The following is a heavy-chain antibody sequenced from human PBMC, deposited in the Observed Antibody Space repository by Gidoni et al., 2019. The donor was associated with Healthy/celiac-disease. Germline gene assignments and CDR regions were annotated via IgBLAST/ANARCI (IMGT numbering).Heavy chain of an antibody. CDR3: ASAYYDILTGYFRYYFDY. CDR1: GGTFSSYA. D-gene: IGHD3-9*01. V-gene: IGHV1-69*01. J-gene: IGHJ4*02. Sequence: QVQLVQSGAEVKKPGSSVKVSCKASGGTFSSYAISWVRQAPGQGLEWMGGIIPIFGTANYAQKFQGRVTITADESTSTAYMELSSLRSEDTAVYYCASAYYDILTGYFRYYFDYWGQGTLVTVSS. CDR2: IIPIFGTA.